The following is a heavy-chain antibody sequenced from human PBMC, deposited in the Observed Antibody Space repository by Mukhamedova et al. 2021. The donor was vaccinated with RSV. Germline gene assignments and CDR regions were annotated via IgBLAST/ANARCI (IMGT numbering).Heavy chain of an antibody. Sequence: GLEWVSYISSSSSYTNYADSVKGRFTISRDNAKNSLYLHMNSLRAEDTAVYYCARAGYCSSTSCYRVDYYYMDVWGKGTTVTVSS. CDR2: ISSSSSYT. J-gene: IGHJ6*03. D-gene: IGHD2-2*02. CDR3: ARAGYCSSTSCYRVDYYYMDV. V-gene: IGHV3-11*06.